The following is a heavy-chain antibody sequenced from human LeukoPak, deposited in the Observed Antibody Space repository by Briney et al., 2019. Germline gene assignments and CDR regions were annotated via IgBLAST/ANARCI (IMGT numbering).Heavy chain of an antibody. D-gene: IGHD1/OR15-1a*01. V-gene: IGHV4-59*01. J-gene: IGHJ3*02. CDR2: IYYSGST. CDR1: GGSFSGYY. Sequence: SETLSLTCAVYGGSFSGYYWSWIRQPPGKGLEWIAYIYYSGSTNYNPSLKSRVSISIDTSKNQFSLRLSSVTTADTAMYYCARENWNNEGSAFDIWGQGTMVTVSS. CDR3: ARENWNNEGSAFDI.